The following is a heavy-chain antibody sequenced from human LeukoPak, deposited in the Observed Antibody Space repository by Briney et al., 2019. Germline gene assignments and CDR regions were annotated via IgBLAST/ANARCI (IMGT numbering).Heavy chain of an antibody. J-gene: IGHJ4*02. Sequence: GGSLRLSCAASEFSVGSNYMTWVRQAPGKGLEWVSLIYSGGSTYYADSVKGRFTISRDNSKNTLYLQMNSLRAEDTAVYYCATWFGELLSPLDYWGQGTLVTVSS. CDR2: IYSGGST. CDR1: EFSVGSNY. D-gene: IGHD3-10*01. V-gene: IGHV3-66*01. CDR3: ATWFGELLSPLDY.